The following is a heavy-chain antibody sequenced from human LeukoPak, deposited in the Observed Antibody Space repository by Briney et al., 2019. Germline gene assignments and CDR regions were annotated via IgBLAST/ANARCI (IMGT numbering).Heavy chain of an antibody. Sequence: SVKVSCKASGGTFSSYAISWVRQAPGQGLEWMGGIIPIFGTANYAQKFQGRVTITADESTSTAYMELSSLRSEDTAVYYCXLGYCSSTSCYGGGYXFXXWGQXXLVT. J-gene: IGHJ4*02. CDR2: IIPIFGTA. D-gene: IGHD2-2*01. V-gene: IGHV1-69*01. CDR1: GGTFSSYA. CDR3: XLGYCSSTSCYGGGYXFXX.